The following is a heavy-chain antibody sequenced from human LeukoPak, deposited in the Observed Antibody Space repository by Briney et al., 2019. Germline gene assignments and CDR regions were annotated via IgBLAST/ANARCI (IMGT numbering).Heavy chain of an antibody. Sequence: SQTLSLTCTVSGGSISSGSYYWSWIRQPAGKGLEWIGRIYTSGSTNYNPSLNSGVTMSVDTSKNQFSLKLSSVTAADTAVYYCARGDYDWYFDLWGRGTLVTVSS. CDR3: ARGDYDWYFDL. V-gene: IGHV4-61*02. CDR2: IYTSGST. J-gene: IGHJ2*01. CDR1: GGSISSGSYY. D-gene: IGHD4-17*01.